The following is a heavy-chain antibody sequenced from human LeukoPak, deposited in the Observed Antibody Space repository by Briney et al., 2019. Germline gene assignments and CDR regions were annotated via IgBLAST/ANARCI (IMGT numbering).Heavy chain of an antibody. CDR2: ISSSSSYI. D-gene: IGHD3-3*01. Sequence: PGGSLRLSCAASGFTFSSYSMNWVRQALGKGLEWVSSISSSSSYIYYADSVKGRFTISRDNAKNSLYLQMNSLRAEDTAVYYCARDLQNTIFGVVIRYYMDVWGKGTTVTVSS. CDR1: GFTFSSYS. V-gene: IGHV3-21*01. CDR3: ARDLQNTIFGVVIRYYMDV. J-gene: IGHJ6*03.